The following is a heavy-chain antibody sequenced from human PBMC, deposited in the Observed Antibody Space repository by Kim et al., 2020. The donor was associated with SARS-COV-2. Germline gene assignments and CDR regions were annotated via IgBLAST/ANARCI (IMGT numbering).Heavy chain of an antibody. CDR3: ARGRWHSYGYYFDY. Sequence: GGSLRLSCAASGFTFSSYSMNWVRQAPGKGLEWVSSISSSSSYIYYADSVKGRFTISRDNAKNSLYLQMNSLRAEDTAVYYCARGRWHSYGYYFDYWGQGTLVTVSS. CDR2: ISSSSSYI. V-gene: IGHV3-21*01. J-gene: IGHJ4*02. D-gene: IGHD5-18*01. CDR1: GFTFSSYS.